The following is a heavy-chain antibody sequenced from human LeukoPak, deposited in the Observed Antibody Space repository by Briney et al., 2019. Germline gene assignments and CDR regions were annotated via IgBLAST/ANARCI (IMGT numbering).Heavy chain of an antibody. CDR3: SEGYFEPFDH. Sequence: PSETLSLTRVVSGASVSTSHWNWIRQLPGKGLEWIGCLSYTGKTDYNPSVASRVTISLGTSKNQVSLKLRSVTAADTAVYYCSEGYFEPFDHWGQGTLVTVSS. V-gene: IGHV4-59*02. D-gene: IGHD2/OR15-2a*01. CDR1: GASVSTSH. J-gene: IGHJ4*02. CDR2: LSYTGKT.